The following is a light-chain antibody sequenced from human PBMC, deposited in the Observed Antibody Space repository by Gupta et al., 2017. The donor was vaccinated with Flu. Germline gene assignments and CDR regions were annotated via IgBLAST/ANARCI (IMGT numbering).Light chain of an antibody. Sequence: IVMTQSPATLSVSPGERATLSCRASQSIRTSLAWYQQRPGQAPRLLIYGASTRATDIPARFSGSGSGKEFTLTISSRRSEDFAIYYCQHYSNWPPWAFGRGTKVEIK. CDR3: QHYSNWPPWA. CDR2: GAS. J-gene: IGKJ1*01. CDR1: QSIRTS. V-gene: IGKV3-15*01.